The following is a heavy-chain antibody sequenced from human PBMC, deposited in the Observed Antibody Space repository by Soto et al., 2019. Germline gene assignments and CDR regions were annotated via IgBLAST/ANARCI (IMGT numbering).Heavy chain of an antibody. V-gene: IGHV3-49*04. J-gene: IGHJ6*02. Sequence: SLRLSCTASGFTFGDYAMSWVRQAPGKGLEWVGFIRSKAYGGTTEYAASVKGRFTISRDDSKSIAYLQMNSLKTEDTAVYYCTGMGIAAAGLYYYYGMDVWGQGTTVTVSS. CDR2: IRSKAYGGTT. CDR3: TGMGIAAAGLYYYYGMDV. CDR1: GFTFGDYA. D-gene: IGHD6-13*01.